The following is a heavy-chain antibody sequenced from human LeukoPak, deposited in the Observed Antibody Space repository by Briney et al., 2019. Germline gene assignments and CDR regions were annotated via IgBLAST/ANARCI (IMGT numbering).Heavy chain of an antibody. CDR2: ISSSSSYT. J-gene: IGHJ4*02. CDR3: ARGLGGYGFGY. CDR1: GFTFSDYY. D-gene: IGHD5-18*01. Sequence: KPGGSLRLSCAASGFTFSDYYMSWIRQAPGKGLEWVSYISSSSSYTNYADSVKGRFTISRDNAKNSLYLQMNSLGDEDTAIYYCARGLGGYGFGYWGQGTLVTVSS. V-gene: IGHV3-11*06.